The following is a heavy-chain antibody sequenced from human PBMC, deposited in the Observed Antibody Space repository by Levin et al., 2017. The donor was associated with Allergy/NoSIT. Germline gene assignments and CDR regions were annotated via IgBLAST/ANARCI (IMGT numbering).Heavy chain of an antibody. CDR2: ISTSGRST. J-gene: IGHJ4*01. Sequence: GGSLRLSCGASGFTFSSHAMSWVRQAPGKGLEWVSAISTSGRSTYYADSVKGRFTISRDNSKNTLFLQMSSLRVEDTAIYYCAKDGGSSDYGDWGDYWGHGTLVTVSS. CDR1: GFTFSSHA. CDR3: AKDGGSSDYGDWGDY. D-gene: IGHD4-17*01. V-gene: IGHV3-23*01.